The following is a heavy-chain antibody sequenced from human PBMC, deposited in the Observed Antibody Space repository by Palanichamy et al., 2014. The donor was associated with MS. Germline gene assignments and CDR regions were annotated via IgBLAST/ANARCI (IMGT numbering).Heavy chain of an antibody. CDR3: AALEYCRGDCSSEPSTD. D-gene: IGHD2-21*02. Sequence: QVQLVQSGTEVKKPGSSVKVSCAASGGTFRTSVISWVRQTPGQGLEWVGRIVPLLDIVNYALTFRGRVSITADKFFATVYMEMTNLTFDDTAIYYCAALEYCRGDCSSEPSTDWGHGVQVTVSS. V-gene: IGHV1-69*09. CDR1: GGTFRTSV. CDR2: IVPLLDIV. J-gene: IGHJ4*01.